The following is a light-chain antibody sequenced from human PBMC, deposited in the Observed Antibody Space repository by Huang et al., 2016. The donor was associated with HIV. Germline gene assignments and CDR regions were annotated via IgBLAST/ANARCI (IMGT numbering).Light chain of an antibody. J-gene: IGKJ1*01. CDR1: QSIGIS. Sequence: EIVMTQSPATLSVSPGERVTLSCRASQSIGISLAWYQQKSGHAPRLLIYGASTRTTDTPARFSGSGFLTDFTLTIGSLQSEDFGVYHCQQYNSWPRTFGQGTRVEI. CDR3: QQYNSWPRT. CDR2: GAS. V-gene: IGKV3D-15*01.